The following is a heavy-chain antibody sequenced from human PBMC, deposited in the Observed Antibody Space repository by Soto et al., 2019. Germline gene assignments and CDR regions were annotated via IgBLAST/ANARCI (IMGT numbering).Heavy chain of an antibody. CDR3: AREISSTTISPL. CDR2: IWYDGTNK. Sequence: GGSLRLSCAASGFTFSSYGMHWVRQAPGKGLEWVAVIWYDGTNKNYADSVKGRFTISRDNSKNTLYLQMNSLRAEDTAVYYCAREISSTTISPLWGQGTLVTVSS. CDR1: GFTFSSYG. V-gene: IGHV3-33*01. D-gene: IGHD2-2*01. J-gene: IGHJ4*02.